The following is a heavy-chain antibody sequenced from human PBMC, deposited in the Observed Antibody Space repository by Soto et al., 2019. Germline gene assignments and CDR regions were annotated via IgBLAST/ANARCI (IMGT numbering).Heavy chain of an antibody. J-gene: IGHJ4*02. CDR1: GYTFSRYA. CDR3: ATSGGFTVTTH. Sequence: QVPLVQSGAEVKKPGASVKVSCKASGYTFSRYAMHWVRQAPGQRLEWMGWINAGNGNTRYSQKFQGRITITSDTSARTAYMEVSSLTSEDTAVYYCATSGGFTVTTHWGQGTLVTVSS. V-gene: IGHV1-3*01. CDR2: INAGNGNT. D-gene: IGHD4-17*01.